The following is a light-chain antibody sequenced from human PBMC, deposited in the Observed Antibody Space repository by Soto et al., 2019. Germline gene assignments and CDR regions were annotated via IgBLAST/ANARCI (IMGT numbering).Light chain of an antibody. Sequence: EIVLTQSPGTLSLSPGERATLSCRASQSVSSSYLAWYQQKPGQAPRLLIYGASSRATGIPDRFSGSGSGTDFTLTISRLEPEDVAVYYCQQYGNSPLVTFGQGTRLEIK. CDR3: QQYGNSPLVT. J-gene: IGKJ5*01. CDR2: GAS. V-gene: IGKV3-20*01. CDR1: QSVSSSY.